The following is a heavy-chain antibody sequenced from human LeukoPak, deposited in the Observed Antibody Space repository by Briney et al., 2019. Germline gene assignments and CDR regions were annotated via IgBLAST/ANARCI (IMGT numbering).Heavy chain of an antibody. CDR2: IGTAGEI. J-gene: IGHJ2*01. CDR1: GFTSSSYD. CDR3: ARAAYSSTWYSRYFDL. V-gene: IGHV3-13*01. Sequence: GGSLRLSCAASGFTSSSYDIHWVRQATGKGLEWVSGIGTAGEIYYPGSVKGRFTISRENAKNSLYLQMNSLRAGDTAVYYCARAAYSSTWYSRYFDLWGRGTLVTVSS. D-gene: IGHD6-13*01.